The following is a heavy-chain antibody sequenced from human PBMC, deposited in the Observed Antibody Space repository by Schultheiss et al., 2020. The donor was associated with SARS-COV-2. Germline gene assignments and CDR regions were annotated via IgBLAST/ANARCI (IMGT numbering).Heavy chain of an antibody. CDR1: GFTVSSNY. V-gene: IGHV3-33*08. Sequence: GGSLRLSCAASGFTVSSNYMSWVRQAPGKGLEWVAVIWYDGSNKYYADSVKGRFTISRDNSKNTLYLQMNSLRAEDTAVYYCTTGEPVAHYYYYGMDVWGQGTTVTVSS. CDR3: TTGEPVAHYYYYGMDV. D-gene: IGHD1-14*01. CDR2: IWYDGSNK. J-gene: IGHJ6*02.